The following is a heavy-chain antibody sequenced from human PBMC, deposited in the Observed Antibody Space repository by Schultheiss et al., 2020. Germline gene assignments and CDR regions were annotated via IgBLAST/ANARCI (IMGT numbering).Heavy chain of an antibody. D-gene: IGHD4-23*01. CDR2: IRSKAYGGTT. J-gene: IGHJ4*02. CDR1: GFTFGDYA. CDR3: TRLRWPDYFDY. V-gene: IGHV3-49*04. Sequence: GGSLRLSCTASGFTFGDYAMSWVRQAPGKGLEWVGFIRSKAYGGTTEYAASVKGRFTISRDDSKSIAYLQMNSLKTEDTAVYYCTRLRWPDYFDYWGQGTLVTVPQ.